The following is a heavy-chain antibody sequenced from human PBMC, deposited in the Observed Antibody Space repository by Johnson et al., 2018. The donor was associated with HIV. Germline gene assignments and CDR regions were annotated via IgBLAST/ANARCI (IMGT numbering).Heavy chain of an antibody. CDR2: IKQDGSEK. V-gene: IGHV3-7*04. J-gene: IGHJ3*02. Sequence: GRGLEWVANIKQDGSEKYYVDSVKGRFTISRENAKNSLYLQMNSLRGGDTAVYYCARGGAHDAFDIWGQGTMVTVSS. D-gene: IGHD3-16*01. CDR3: ARGGAHDAFDI.